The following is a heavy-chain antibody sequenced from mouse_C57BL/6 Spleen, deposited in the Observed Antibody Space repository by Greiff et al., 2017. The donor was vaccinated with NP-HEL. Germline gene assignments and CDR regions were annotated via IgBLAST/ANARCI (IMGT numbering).Heavy chain of an antibody. V-gene: IGHV8-12*01. D-gene: IGHD2-4*01. CDR1: GFSLSTSGMG. CDR2: FYWDDDK. Sequence: QVTLKVSGPGILQSSQTLSLTCSFSGFSLSTSGMGVSWIRQPSGKGLEWLAHFYWDDDKRYNPSLKSRLTISKETSRNQVFLKITSVDTADTATYYCARRDYDYFEYGGQGTTLTV. CDR3: ARRDYDYFEY. J-gene: IGHJ2*01.